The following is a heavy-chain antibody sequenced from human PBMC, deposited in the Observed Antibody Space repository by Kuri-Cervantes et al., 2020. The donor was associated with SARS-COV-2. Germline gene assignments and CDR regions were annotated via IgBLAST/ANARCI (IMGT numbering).Heavy chain of an antibody. CDR1: GFIFNSYW. CDR3: ARDRRLAY. J-gene: IGHJ4*02. Sequence: LSLTCEASGFIFNSYWIHWVRQVPGKGLVWVSSINTDGSSTNYADSVKGRFTISRDNAKNSLYLQMNSLRAEDTAVYYCARDRRLAYWGQGTLVTVSS. CDR2: INTDGSST. V-gene: IGHV3-74*01. D-gene: IGHD3-16*01.